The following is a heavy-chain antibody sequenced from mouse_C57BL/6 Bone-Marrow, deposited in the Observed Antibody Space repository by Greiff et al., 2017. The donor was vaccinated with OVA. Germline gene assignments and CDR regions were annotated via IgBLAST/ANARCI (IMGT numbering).Heavy chain of an antibody. CDR2: IYPRDGST. J-gene: IGHJ1*03. CDR1: GYTFTSYD. CDR3: ARSEHYGSNHWYFDV. Sequence: QVQLKESGPELVKPGASVKLSCKASGYTFTSYDINWVKQRPGQGLEWIGRIYPRDGSTKYNEKFKGKATLTVDTSSSTAYMELHSLPSEDSAVYFGARSEHYGSNHWYFDVWGTGTTVTVSS. D-gene: IGHD1-1*01. V-gene: IGHV1-85*01.